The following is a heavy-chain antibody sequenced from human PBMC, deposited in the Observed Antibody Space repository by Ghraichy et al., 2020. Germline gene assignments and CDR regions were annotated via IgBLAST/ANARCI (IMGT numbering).Heavy chain of an antibody. J-gene: IGHJ5*02. V-gene: IGHV4-4*07. D-gene: IGHD1-7*01. Sequence: ETLSLTCTVSGGSIDNYCWTWIRQSAGKGLEYIGRVHTGGITRYNPSLESRVTMSLDTSKNQFSLRLTSVTAADTAIYYCARGLDSRVDWNFFDHWGQGTLVTISS. CDR3: ARGLDSRVDWNFFDH. CDR1: GGSIDNYC. CDR2: VHTGGIT.